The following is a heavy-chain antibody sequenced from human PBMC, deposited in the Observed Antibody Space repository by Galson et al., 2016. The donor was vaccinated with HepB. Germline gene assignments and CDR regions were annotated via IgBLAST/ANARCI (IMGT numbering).Heavy chain of an antibody. J-gene: IGHJ5*02. CDR2: VYHSGGT. CDR1: GASISTAHW. Sequence: ETLSLTCAVSGASISTAHWWSWVRQTPGKGLEWIGEVYHSGGTNYNPPPKSRVTMSVDKTKNKFLLKLTSVTAADTAVYYCGRKGGTTGTTWWGIDTWGQGSLVTVSS. V-gene: IGHV4-4*02. CDR3: GRKGGTTGTTWWGIDT. D-gene: IGHD1-1*01.